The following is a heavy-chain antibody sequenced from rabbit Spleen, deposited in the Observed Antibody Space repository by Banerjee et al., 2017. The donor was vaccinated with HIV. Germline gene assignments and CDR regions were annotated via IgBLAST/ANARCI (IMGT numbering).Heavy chain of an antibody. CDR2: INAVTGKA. V-gene: IGHV1S45*01. D-gene: IGHD4-1*01. CDR3: ARDVDGVIGWNFGW. Sequence: QEQLVESGGGLVRPEGSLTLSCTASGFSFSNKAVLCWVRQAPGKGLQWIACINAVTGKAVYATGAKGRFTFSKTSSTTVTRQRTSRTAADTATYFWARDVDGVIGWNFGWWGPGTLVTVS. CDR1: GFSFSNKAV. J-gene: IGHJ6*01.